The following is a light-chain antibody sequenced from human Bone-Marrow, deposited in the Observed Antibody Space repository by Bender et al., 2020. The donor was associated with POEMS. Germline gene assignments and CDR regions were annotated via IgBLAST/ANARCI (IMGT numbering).Light chain of an antibody. J-gene: IGLJ3*02. V-gene: IGLV1-47*02. CDR1: SSNIGSNY. CDR2: NNS. CDR3: ATWDDSLNGWV. Sequence: QSVLTQPPSASGTPGQRVSISCSGSSSNIGSNYVYWYQQLPGTAPKLVIFNNSQRPSGVPDRFSGSNSGTSASLAISGLLSDDEADFYCATWDDSLNGWVFGGGTKLTVL.